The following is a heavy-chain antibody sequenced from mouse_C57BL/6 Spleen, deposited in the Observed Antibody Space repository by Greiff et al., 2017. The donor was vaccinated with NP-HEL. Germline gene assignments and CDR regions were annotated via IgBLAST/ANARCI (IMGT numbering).Heavy chain of an antibody. J-gene: IGHJ3*01. D-gene: IGHD2-3*01. V-gene: IGHV1-66*01. CDR2: IYPGSGNT. CDR1: GYSFTSYY. CDR3: ARERVYDGYYVFAY. Sequence: VKLQESGPELVKPGASVKISCKASGYSFTSYYIHWVKQRPGQGLEWIGWIYPGSGNTKYNEKFKGKATLTADTSSSTAYMQLSSLTSEDSAVYYGARERVYDGYYVFAYWGQGTLVTVSA.